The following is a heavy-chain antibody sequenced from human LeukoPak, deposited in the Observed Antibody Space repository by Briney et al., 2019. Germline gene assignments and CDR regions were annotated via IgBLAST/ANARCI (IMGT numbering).Heavy chain of an antibody. V-gene: IGHV3-66*01. D-gene: IGHD3-10*01. Sequence: PGGSLRLSCAASGFTVSSNYMSWVRQAPGKGLEWVSVIYSGGSTYYADSVKGRLTISRDNSKNTLYLQMNSLRAEDTAVYYCARDPSDTYYYGSGSTSFDYWGQGTLVTVSS. CDR2: IYSGGST. J-gene: IGHJ4*02. CDR3: ARDPSDTYYYGSGSTSFDY. CDR1: GFTVSSNY.